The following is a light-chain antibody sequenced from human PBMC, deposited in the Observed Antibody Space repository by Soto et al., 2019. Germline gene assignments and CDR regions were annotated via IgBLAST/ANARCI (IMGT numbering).Light chain of an antibody. CDR1: QDISNY. V-gene: IGKV1-33*01. J-gene: IGKJ4*01. Sequence: DIQMTQSPSSLSASVGDRVTITCQASQDISNYLNWYQQQPGKAPKLLLFDASNMETGVPSRFSGSGSGTDFTFTISSLQPEDIATYYCQQYDNLSLTFGGGTKVEIK. CDR2: DAS. CDR3: QQYDNLSLT.